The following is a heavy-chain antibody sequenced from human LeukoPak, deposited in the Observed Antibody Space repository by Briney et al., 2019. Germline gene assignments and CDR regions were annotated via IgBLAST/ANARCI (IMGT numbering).Heavy chain of an antibody. J-gene: IGHJ4*02. V-gene: IGHV3-23*01. CDR1: GFTFSTYA. CDR2: IIGTGART. D-gene: IGHD3-16*02. CDR3: VKAGVSHPFDY. Sequence: PGGSLSLSCAASGFTFSTYAMSWVRQAPGRGLEWVSGIIGTGARTFYADSVKGRFTISRDNSKHTVFLQVNNLRADDTAFYYCVKAGVSHPFDYWGQGTLVTVSS.